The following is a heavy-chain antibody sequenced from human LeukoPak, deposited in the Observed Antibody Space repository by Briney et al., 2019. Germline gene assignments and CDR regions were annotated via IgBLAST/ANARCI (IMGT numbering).Heavy chain of an antibody. V-gene: IGHV1-8*01. CDR1: GYTFTSYD. J-gene: IGHJ6*02. CDR3: ARVPVDTVMVYYYYYYGMDV. CDR2: MNPNSGNT. D-gene: IGHD5-18*01. Sequence: GASVKVSCKASGYTFTSYDINWVRQATGQGLEWMGWMNPNSGNTGYAQKFQGRVTMTRNTSISTAYMELSSLRSDDTAVYYCARVPVDTVMVYYYYYYGMDVWGQGTTVTVSS.